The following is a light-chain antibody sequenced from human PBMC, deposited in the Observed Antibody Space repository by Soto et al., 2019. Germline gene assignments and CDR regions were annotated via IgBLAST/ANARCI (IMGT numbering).Light chain of an antibody. J-gene: IGKJ1*01. CDR2: GAS. Sequence: EIVLTQSPGTLSLSPGERATLSCRASQSVSSSYLAWYQQKPGQAPRLLIYGASSRATDIPDRFSGSGPGTDFTLTISRLEPEDFAVYYCQQYGSSKTFGQGTKVEIK. CDR1: QSVSSSY. V-gene: IGKV3-20*01. CDR3: QQYGSSKT.